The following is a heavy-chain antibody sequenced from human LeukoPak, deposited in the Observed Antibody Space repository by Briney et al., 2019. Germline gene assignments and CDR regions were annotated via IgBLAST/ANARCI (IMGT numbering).Heavy chain of an antibody. Sequence: SETLSLTCTVSGGSISSGGNSGSWFRKPPGKGLEWIGYIYYSGSTYYNPSLKSRVTISVDTSKNQFSLKLSSVTAADTAVYYCARVDDYWGQGTLVTVSS. J-gene: IGHJ4*02. V-gene: IGHV4-31*03. CDR2: IYYSGST. CDR1: GGSISSGGNS. CDR3: ARVDDY.